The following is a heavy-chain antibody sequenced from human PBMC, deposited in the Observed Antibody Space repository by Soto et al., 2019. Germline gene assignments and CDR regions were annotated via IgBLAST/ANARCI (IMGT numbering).Heavy chain of an antibody. J-gene: IGHJ4*02. V-gene: IGHV3-30-3*01. Sequence: QVQLVESGGGVVQPGRSLRLSCAASGFTFSSYAMHWVRQAPGKGLAWVAVISYDGSNKYYADSVKGRFTISRDNSKNTLYLQMNSLRAEDTAVYYCAREGQWLDEGSPGNYWGQGTLVTVSS. D-gene: IGHD6-19*01. CDR3: AREGQWLDEGSPGNY. CDR1: GFTFSSYA. CDR2: ISYDGSNK.